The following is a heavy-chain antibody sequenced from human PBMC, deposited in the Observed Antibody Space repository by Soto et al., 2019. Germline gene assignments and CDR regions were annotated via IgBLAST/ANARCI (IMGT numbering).Heavy chain of an antibody. CDR1: GFTFRKYW. Sequence: GGSLRLSCAVSGFTFRKYWMHWVRQAPGKGLVWVSGINSDGSIPTYADSVKGRFTISRDNAKNTLYLQVSSLRAEDTAVYYCVRVMDYYDRGDYYYYFDYWGQGTLVTVSS. CDR3: VRVMDYYDRGDYYYYFDY. CDR2: INSDGSIP. D-gene: IGHD3-22*01. V-gene: IGHV3-74*01. J-gene: IGHJ4*02.